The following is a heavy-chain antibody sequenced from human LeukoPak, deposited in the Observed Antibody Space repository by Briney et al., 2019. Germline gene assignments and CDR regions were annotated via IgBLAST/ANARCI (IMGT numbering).Heavy chain of an antibody. D-gene: IGHD4-23*01. CDR3: ARDKAVTTEVTQHFQH. J-gene: IGHJ1*01. Sequence: PGRSLRLSCAASGFTFSSYAMHWVRQAPGKGLEWVAVISYDGSNKYYADSVKGRFTISRDNSKNTLYLQMNSLRAEDTAVYYCARDKAVTTEVTQHFQHWGQGTLVTVS. CDR1: GFTFSSYA. V-gene: IGHV3-30-3*01. CDR2: ISYDGSNK.